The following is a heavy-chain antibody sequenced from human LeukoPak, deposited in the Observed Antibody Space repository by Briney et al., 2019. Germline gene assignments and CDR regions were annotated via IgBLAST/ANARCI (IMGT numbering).Heavy chain of an antibody. J-gene: IGHJ4*02. D-gene: IGHD5-12*01. Sequence: SETLSLTCAVYGGSFSGYYWSWIRQPPGKGLEWIGEINHSGSTNYNPSLKSRVTISVDTSKNQFSLKLSSVTAADTAVYYCARGKWQSVIDYWGQGTLVTVSS. V-gene: IGHV4-34*01. CDR1: GGSFSGYY. CDR3: ARGKWQSVIDY. CDR2: INHSGST.